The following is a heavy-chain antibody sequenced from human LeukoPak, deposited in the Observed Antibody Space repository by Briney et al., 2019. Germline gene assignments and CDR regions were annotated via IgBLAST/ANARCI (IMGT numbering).Heavy chain of an antibody. J-gene: IGHJ6*02. CDR1: GFTFSTYS. V-gene: IGHV3-48*04. D-gene: IGHD3-10*01. CDR2: INSSSSTT. CDR3: ARGVKVRGVNYYGMDV. Sequence: GGSLRLSCAASGFTFSTYSMNWVRQAPGKGLEWVSYINSSSSTTFYADSVKGRFTISRDDAKNSLYLQMNSLRAEDTAVYYCARGVKVRGVNYYGMDVWGQGTTVTVSS.